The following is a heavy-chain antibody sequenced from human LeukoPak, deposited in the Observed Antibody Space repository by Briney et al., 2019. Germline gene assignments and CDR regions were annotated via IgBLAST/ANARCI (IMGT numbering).Heavy chain of an antibody. V-gene: IGHV4-4*09. D-gene: IGHD5-24*01. J-gene: IGHJ6*03. CDR1: GGSISSYY. CDR2: IYTSGST. CDR3: ARSVEMATPRHYYYYYYLDV. Sequence: PSETLSLTCTVSGGSISSYYWSWIRQPPGKGLEWIGCIYTSGSTNYNPSLKSRVTISVDTFKNQFSLKLSSVTAADTAVYYCARSVEMATPRHYYYYYYLDVWGKGTTATVSS.